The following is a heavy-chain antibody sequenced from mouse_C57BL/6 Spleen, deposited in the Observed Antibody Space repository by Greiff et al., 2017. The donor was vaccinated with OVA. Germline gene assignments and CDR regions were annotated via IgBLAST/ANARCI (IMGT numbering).Heavy chain of an antibody. CDR3: ASYDYDGDWFAY. J-gene: IGHJ3*01. V-gene: IGHV1-55*01. CDR2: IYPGSGST. D-gene: IGHD2-4*01. Sequence: QVQLQQPGAELVKPGASVKMSCKASGYTFTSYWITWVKQRPGQGLEWIGDIYPGSGSTNYNEKFKSKATLTVDTSSSTAYMQRSSLTSEDSAVYYCASYDYDGDWFAYWGQGTLVTVSA. CDR1: GYTFTSYW.